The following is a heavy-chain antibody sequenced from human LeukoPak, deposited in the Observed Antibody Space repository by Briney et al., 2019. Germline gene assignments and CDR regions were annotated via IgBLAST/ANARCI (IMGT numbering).Heavy chain of an antibody. CDR3: ARARTIAVAGTSFRTYYYYYMDV. CDR1: GVSFSGYY. Sequence: SETLSLTCAVYGVSFSGYYWSWIRHPPGKGLEWVGEINHSGSTNYNPSLKSRVTISVDTSKNQFSLKLSSVTAADTAVYYCARARTIAVAGTSFRTYYYYYMDVWGKGTTVTVSS. V-gene: IGHV4-34*01. J-gene: IGHJ6*03. D-gene: IGHD6-19*01. CDR2: INHSGST.